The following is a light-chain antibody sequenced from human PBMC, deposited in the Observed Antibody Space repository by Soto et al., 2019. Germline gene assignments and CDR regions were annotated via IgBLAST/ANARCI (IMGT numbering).Light chain of an antibody. CDR2: DDS. V-gene: IGLV3-21*02. CDR1: NIGSKS. CDR3: QVWHSSSDHYV. J-gene: IGLJ1*01. Sequence: SYELTQQPSVSVAPGQTARITCGGNNIGSKSVHWCQQMPGQAPVLVVYDDSDRPSGIPERFSGSNSGNTATLTISRAEAGDEADYYCQVWHSSSDHYVFGTGTKVTVL.